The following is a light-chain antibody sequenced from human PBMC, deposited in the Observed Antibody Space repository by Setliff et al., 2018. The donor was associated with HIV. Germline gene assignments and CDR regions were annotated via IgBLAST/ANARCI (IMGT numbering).Light chain of an antibody. V-gene: IGLV1-47*01. CDR3: AAWDDSLSGQV. CDR2: RNN. CDR1: SSNIGSNY. J-gene: IGLJ1*01. Sequence: SVLTQPPSASGTPGQRVTISCSGSSSNIGSNYVTRYQQLPGAAPRLLIYRNNQRPSGVPDRISGFKSDTSASLAISGLRSEDEADYYCAAWDDSLSGQVFGTGTKVTVL.